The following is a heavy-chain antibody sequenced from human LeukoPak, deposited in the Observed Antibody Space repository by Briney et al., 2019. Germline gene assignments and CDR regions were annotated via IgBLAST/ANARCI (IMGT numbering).Heavy chain of an antibody. CDR1: GFTLSNYG. J-gene: IGHJ4*02. CDR2: ISYDGSNK. V-gene: IGHV3-30*18. CDR3: AKGLSYYDSSGYYIY. Sequence: GGSLRLSCAASGFTLSNYGIHWVRQAPGKGLEWVAVISYDGSNKYYADSVKGRFTISRDNSKNTLYLQMNSLRAEDTAVYYCAKGLSYYDSSGYYIYWGQGTLVTVSS. D-gene: IGHD3-22*01.